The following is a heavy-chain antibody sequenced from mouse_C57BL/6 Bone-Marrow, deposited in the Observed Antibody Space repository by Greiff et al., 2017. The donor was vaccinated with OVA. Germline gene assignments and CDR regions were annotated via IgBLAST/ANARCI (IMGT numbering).Heavy chain of an antibody. V-gene: IGHV1-64*01. CDR1: GYTFTSYW. CDR2: IHPNSGST. Sequence: QVQLQQPGAELVKPGASVKLSCQASGYTFTSYWMHWVKQRPGQGLEWIGMIHPNSGSTNYNEKFKSKATLTVDKSSSTAYMQLSSLTSEDSAVYYCAREGYYGSSYNYAMDYWGQGTSVTVSS. J-gene: IGHJ4*01. CDR3: AREGYYGSSYNYAMDY. D-gene: IGHD1-1*01.